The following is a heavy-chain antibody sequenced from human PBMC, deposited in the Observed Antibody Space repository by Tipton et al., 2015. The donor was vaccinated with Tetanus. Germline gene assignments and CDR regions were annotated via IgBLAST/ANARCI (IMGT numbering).Heavy chain of an antibody. V-gene: IGHV3-30*18. D-gene: IGHD3-16*01. Sequence: SLRLSCAASGFAFSTFGMHWVRQAPGKGLEWVAVISYDGSNKYYVDSVKGRFTISRDNSKNTLYLEMNSLRAEDTAIYYCAKDLGDVFQGAFDVWGPGTTVTVSS. J-gene: IGHJ3*01. CDR1: GFAFSTFG. CDR2: ISYDGSNK. CDR3: AKDLGDVFQGAFDV.